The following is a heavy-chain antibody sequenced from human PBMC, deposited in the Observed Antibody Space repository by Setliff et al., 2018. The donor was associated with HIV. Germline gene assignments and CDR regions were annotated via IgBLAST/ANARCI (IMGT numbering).Heavy chain of an antibody. D-gene: IGHD2-15*01. CDR2: INPNSDYT. CDR3: ARIGRTPYYYYYMDV. CDR1: GYTFTDYF. V-gene: IGHV1-8*02. Sequence: GASVKVSCKASGYTFTDYFMHWVRQAPGQGLEWMGWINPNSDYTAYAQKFQGRLTMTRNTSTGTVYMGLSSLRSEDTAVYYCARIGRTPYYYYYMDVWGKGTTVTVSS. J-gene: IGHJ6*03.